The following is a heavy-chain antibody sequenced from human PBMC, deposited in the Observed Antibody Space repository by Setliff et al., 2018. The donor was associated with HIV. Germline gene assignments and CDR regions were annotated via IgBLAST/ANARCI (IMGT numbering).Heavy chain of an antibody. D-gene: IGHD3-22*01. J-gene: IGHJ6*04. CDR1: GYSFTNYY. Sequence: ASVKVSCKASGYSFTNYYIHWVRQAPGQGLEWMGKISPGGGSTSKEQKFQGRFTMTRDTSTSTVYMELSSLRSEDTAVDYCARSPLVVPTHYSMDLWGKGTTVTVSS. CDR2: ISPGGGST. V-gene: IGHV1-46*01. CDR3: ARSPLVVPTHYSMDL.